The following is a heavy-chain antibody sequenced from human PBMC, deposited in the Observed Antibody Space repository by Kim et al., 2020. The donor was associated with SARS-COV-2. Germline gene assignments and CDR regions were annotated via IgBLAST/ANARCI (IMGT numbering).Heavy chain of an antibody. CDR3: ARTMVRGARSPYYFDY. J-gene: IGHJ4*02. V-gene: IGHV3-30*01. Sequence: YVEGRLTISRDNSKNTLYLQMNSLRAEDTAVYYCARTMVRGARSPYYFDYWGQGTLVTVSS. D-gene: IGHD3-10*01.